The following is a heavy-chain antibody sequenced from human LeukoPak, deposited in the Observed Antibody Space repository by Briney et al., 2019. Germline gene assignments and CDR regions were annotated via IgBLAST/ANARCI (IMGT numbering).Heavy chain of an antibody. CDR2: ISSSSSYI. Sequence: GGSLTLSCAASGFTFTRYAMTWVRQAPGKGLEWVSSISSSSSYIYYADSVKGRFTIPRDNAKNSLYLQMNSLRAEDTAVYYCARGGATNWFDPWGQGTLVTVSS. V-gene: IGHV3-21*04. CDR3: ARGGATNWFDP. J-gene: IGHJ5*02. D-gene: IGHD3-16*01. CDR1: GFTFTRYA.